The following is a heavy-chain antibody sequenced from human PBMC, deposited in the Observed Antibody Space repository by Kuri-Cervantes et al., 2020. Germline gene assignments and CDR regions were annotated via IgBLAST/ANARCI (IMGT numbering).Heavy chain of an antibody. J-gene: IGHJ4*02. CDR2: ISGSGGST. CDR3: AKRVFPNNYFDY. D-gene: IGHD2/OR15-2a*01. Sequence: SCKASGFTFSSYAMSWVRQAPGKGLEWVSAISGSGGSTYYADSVKGRFTISRDNSKNTLYLQMNSLRAEDTAVYYCAKRVFPNNYFDYWGQGTLVTVSS. V-gene: IGHV3-23*01. CDR1: GFTFSSYA.